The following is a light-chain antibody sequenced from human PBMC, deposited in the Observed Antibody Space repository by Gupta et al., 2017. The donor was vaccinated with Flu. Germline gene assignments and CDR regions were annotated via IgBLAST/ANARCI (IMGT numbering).Light chain of an antibody. Sequence: VTLGKPASSYCSPSEGRGYSDGNTYLNWFQRRPGQAPRRLIYQSSRREYGVPDRFSGSGSGTDFTLKIGRGESEDVGVYCCRQGQRCPWTFGQGTKVEIK. CDR3: RQGQRCPWT. CDR1: EGRGYSDGNTY. CDR2: QSS. J-gene: IGKJ1*01. V-gene: IGKV2-30*01.